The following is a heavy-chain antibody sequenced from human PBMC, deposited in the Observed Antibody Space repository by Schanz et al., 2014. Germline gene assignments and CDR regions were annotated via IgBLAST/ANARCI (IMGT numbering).Heavy chain of an antibody. Sequence: QVQLVESGGGLVKPGGSLRLSCAASGFTFSDYYMSWIRQAPGKGLEWVSYVSSSSYTHYADSVEGRFTISRDNAKRSLFLQMNSLRVEDTAVYFCVSQTGSPNYWGQGTLVTVSS. V-gene: IGHV3-11*06. CDR2: VSSSSYT. CDR3: VSQTGSPNY. CDR1: GFTFSDYY. J-gene: IGHJ4*02. D-gene: IGHD6-13*01.